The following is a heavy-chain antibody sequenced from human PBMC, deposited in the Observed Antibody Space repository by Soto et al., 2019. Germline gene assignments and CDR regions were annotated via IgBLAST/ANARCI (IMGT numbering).Heavy chain of an antibody. CDR2: ITNNGDTT. CDR3: AKGGITVTTPTDY. V-gene: IGHV3-23*01. J-gene: IGHJ4*02. Sequence: EVQLLESGGGLVQPGGSLRLSCAASGFTFSSSAMSWVRQAPGKGLEWVSVITNNGDTTYYADSVKGRFTISRDTSTNTVYLQMNSLRAEDTAIYYCAKGGITVTTPTDYWGQGTLVTVSS. CDR1: GFTFSSSA. D-gene: IGHD4-17*01.